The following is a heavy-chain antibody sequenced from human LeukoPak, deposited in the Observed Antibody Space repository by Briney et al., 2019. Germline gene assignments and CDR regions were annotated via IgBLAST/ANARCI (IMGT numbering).Heavy chain of an antibody. CDR1: GFTFSSYE. CDR2: ISSSGSTI. CDR3: GRIWFGELPGMDV. D-gene: IGHD3-10*01. V-gene: IGHV3-48*03. Sequence: PGGSLRLSCAASGFTFSSYEMNWVRQAPGKGLEWVSYISSSGSTIYYADSVKGRFTISRDNAKNSLYLQMNSLRAEDTAVYYCGRIWFGELPGMDVWGQGTTVTVSS. J-gene: IGHJ6*02.